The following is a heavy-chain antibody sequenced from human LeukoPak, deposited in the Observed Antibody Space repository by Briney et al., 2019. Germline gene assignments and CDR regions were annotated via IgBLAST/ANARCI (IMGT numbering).Heavy chain of an antibody. D-gene: IGHD1-7*01. CDR1: GYTFSNSY. CDR3: ARGANWNYDY. Sequence: GASVKVSCTASGYTFSNSYIHWVRQAPGQGLEWMGLINPSGGHTTYTQKYQGRVTMTRDMSTSTVYMELSSLRSDDTAVYYCARGANWNYDYWGQGTLVTVSS. J-gene: IGHJ4*02. V-gene: IGHV1-46*01. CDR2: INPSGGHT.